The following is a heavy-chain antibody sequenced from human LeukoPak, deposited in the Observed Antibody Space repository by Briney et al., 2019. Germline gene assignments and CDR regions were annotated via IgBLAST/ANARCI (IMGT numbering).Heavy chain of an antibody. Sequence: PSETLSLTCTVSCASISSSSYYWGWIRQPPGKGPEWIVSIYYSGSTYYNPSLKSRVTISVYTSKNQFSLTLSSVTAADTAVYYCARVLGRGGYAYFDYWGQGTLVTVSS. CDR3: ARVLGRGGYAYFDY. J-gene: IGHJ4*02. V-gene: IGHV4-39*01. CDR1: CASISSSSYY. D-gene: IGHD5-12*01. CDR2: IYYSGST.